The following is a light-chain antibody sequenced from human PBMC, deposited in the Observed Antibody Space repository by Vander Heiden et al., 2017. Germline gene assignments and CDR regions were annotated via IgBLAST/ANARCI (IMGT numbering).Light chain of an antibody. CDR3: QQTYNISYT. V-gene: IGKV1-39*01. J-gene: IGKJ2*01. CDR2: GTS. CDR1: QPIGYY. Sequence: DIQMTQSPSSLSASVRDRVTITCRASQPIGYYLNWYQQKPGKAPNLLIDGTSSLQSGVPSRFSGSGSGTDITLTISSLQPEDFATYYCQQTYNISYTFGQGTKLEIK.